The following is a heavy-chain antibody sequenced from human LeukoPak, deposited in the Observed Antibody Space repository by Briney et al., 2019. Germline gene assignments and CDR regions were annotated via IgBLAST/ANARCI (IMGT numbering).Heavy chain of an antibody. CDR3: ARDGPLIAARLFDY. V-gene: IGHV1-2*02. D-gene: IGHD6-6*01. CDR1: GYTFTGYY. Sequence: ASVKVSCKASGYTFTGYYMHWVRQAPGQGLEWMGWTNPNSGGTNYAQKFQGRVTMTRDTSISTAYMELSRLRSDDTAVYYCARDGPLIAARLFDYWGQGTLVTVSS. J-gene: IGHJ4*02. CDR2: TNPNSGGT.